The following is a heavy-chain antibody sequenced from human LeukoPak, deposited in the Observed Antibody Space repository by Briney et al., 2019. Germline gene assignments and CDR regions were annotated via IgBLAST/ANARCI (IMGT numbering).Heavy chain of an antibody. V-gene: IGHV3-7*01. J-gene: IGHJ4*02. CDR3: ARDLYDFWSGKLYPPVY. D-gene: IGHD3-3*01. Sequence: GGSLRLSCAASGFTFSSYWMSWVRQAPGKGLERVANIKQDGSEKYYVDSVKGRFTISRDNAKNSLYLQMNSLRAEDTAVYYCARDLYDFWSGKLYPPVYWGQGTLVTVS. CDR1: GFTFSSYW. CDR2: IKQDGSEK.